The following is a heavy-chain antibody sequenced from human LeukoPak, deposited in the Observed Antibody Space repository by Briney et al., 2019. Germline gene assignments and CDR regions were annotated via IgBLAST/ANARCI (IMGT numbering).Heavy chain of an antibody. Sequence: ASVKVSCKASGGTFSSYAISWVRHAPGQGLEWKGRIIPIFGTANYAQKFQGRVTITTDESTSTSYMELRSLRFRETAVYYCESGVEVVGVISADGFAIWGQGTLVTVSS. CDR3: ESGVEVVGVISADGFAI. J-gene: IGHJ3*02. V-gene: IGHV1-69*05. CDR1: GGTFSSYA. CDR2: IIPIFGTA. D-gene: IGHD3-10*01.